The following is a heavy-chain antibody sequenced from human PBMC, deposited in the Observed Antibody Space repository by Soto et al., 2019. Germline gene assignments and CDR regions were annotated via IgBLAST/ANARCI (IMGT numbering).Heavy chain of an antibody. Sequence: SETLSLTCAVSGGSISSGGYSWSWIRQPPGKGLEWIGYIYYSGSTNYNPSLKSRVTISVDTSKNQFSLKLSSVTAADTAVYYFARVVTIFGVGIVPWGQGTLVTVSS. CDR1: GGSISSGGYS. CDR3: ARVVTIFGVGIVP. J-gene: IGHJ4*02. CDR2: IYYSGST. D-gene: IGHD3-3*01. V-gene: IGHV4-61*08.